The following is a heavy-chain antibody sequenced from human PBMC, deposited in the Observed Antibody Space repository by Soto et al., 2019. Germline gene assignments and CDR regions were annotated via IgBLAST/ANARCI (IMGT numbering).Heavy chain of an antibody. V-gene: IGHV3-73*01. J-gene: IGHJ6*02. CDR1: GFTFSGSA. Sequence: EVQLVESGGGLVQPGGSLKLSCAASGFTFSGSAMHWVRQASGKGLEWVGRIRSKANSYATAYAASVKGRFTISRDDSKNPAYLQMNSLKTEDTAVYYCTRQSTVVRYGMDVWGQGTTVTVSS. D-gene: IGHD4-17*01. CDR3: TRQSTVVRYGMDV. CDR2: IRSKANSYAT.